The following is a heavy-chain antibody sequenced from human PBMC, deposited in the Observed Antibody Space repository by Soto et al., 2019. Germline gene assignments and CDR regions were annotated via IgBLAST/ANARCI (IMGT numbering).Heavy chain of an antibody. CDR2: FYGGGSSST. Sequence: LQLLESGGNLVHPGGSLTLSCAAAGFNFGTYTMSWVRQAPGRGPEWVAGFYGGGSSSTFYADSVKGRFTISRDNSQNMVFLQLNSLRAEDTAVYYCTKDRHPDGILRFDCWGRGTLVTVSS. CDR1: GFNFGTYT. V-gene: IGHV3-23*03. J-gene: IGHJ4*02. CDR3: TKDRHPDGILRFDC. D-gene: IGHD3-9*01.